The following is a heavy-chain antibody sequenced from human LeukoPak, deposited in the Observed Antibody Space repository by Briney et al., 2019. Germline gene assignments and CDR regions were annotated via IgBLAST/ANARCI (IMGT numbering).Heavy chain of an antibody. D-gene: IGHD6-13*01. J-gene: IGHJ3*02. Sequence: SGTLSLTCAVSGVSISSSNWWSWVRQPPGKGLEWIGEIYHSGSTNYNPSLKSRVTISVDKSKNQFSLKLSSVTAADTAVYYCARRGAGYSSSWSFEDAFDIWGQGTMVTVSS. CDR1: GVSISSSNW. CDR3: ARRGAGYSSSWSFEDAFDI. CDR2: IYHSGST. V-gene: IGHV4-4*02.